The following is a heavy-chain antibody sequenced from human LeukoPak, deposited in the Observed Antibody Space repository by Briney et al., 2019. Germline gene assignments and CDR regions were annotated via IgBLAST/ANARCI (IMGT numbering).Heavy chain of an antibody. CDR1: GYSFTSNW. CDR3: ARQPSYGSGKHFDY. D-gene: IGHD3-10*01. J-gene: IGHJ4*02. V-gene: IGHV5-51*01. CDR2: IYPSDSDT. Sequence: PGESLQISCKGSGYSFTSNWIGWVRQLPGKGLEWMGIIYPSDSDTRYSPSFQGQVTISADKSISTVYLQWSSLMASDTAMYYCARQPSYGSGKHFDYWGQGTLVTVSS.